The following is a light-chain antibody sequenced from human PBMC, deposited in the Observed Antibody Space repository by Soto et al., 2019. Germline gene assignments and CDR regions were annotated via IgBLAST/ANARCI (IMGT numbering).Light chain of an antibody. V-gene: IGLV2-14*03. J-gene: IGLJ1*01. CDR2: DVS. Sequence: QSVLTQPASVSGSPGQSITISCTGTSTDIGGYDYVSWYQHHPGKAPKLMIYDVSNRPSGVSNRFSGSKSGNTASLTISGLQAEDEADYYCSSYTSSSTRGVFGTGNKVTVL. CDR1: STDIGGYDY. CDR3: SSYTSSSTRGV.